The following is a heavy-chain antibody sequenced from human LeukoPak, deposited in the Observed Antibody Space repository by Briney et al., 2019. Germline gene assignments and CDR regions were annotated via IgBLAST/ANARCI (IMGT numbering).Heavy chain of an antibody. CDR3: ARGARVVPAAIVY. CDR1: GYTFTSYD. V-gene: IGHV1-8*01. CDR2: MNPNSGNT. D-gene: IGHD2-2*01. J-gene: IGHJ4*02. Sequence: GASVKVSCKASGYTFTSYDINWARQATGQGLEWMGWMNPNSGNTGYARKFQGRVTMTRNTSISTAYMELSSLRSEDTAVYYCARGARVVPAAIVYWGQGTLVTVSS.